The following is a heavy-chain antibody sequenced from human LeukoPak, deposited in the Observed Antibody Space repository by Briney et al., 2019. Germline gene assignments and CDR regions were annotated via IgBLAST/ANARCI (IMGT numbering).Heavy chain of an antibody. D-gene: IGHD3-22*01. CDR2: ISSNGGTT. Sequence: TGGSLRLSCAASGFTFSSYAMHWVRQAPGKGLEYVSAISSNGGTTYYANSVKRRFIIARDHTKNTLHLQRGSLRAEDMVVYYCARGLSYYDTYFDYWGQGTLVTVSS. CDR1: GFTFSSYA. CDR3: ARGLSYYDTYFDY. V-gene: IGHV3-64*01. J-gene: IGHJ4*02.